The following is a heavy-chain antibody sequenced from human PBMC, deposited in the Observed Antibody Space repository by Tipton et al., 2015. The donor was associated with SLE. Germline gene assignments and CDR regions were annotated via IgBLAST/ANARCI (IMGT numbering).Heavy chain of an antibody. V-gene: IGHV4-39*01. CDR3: ARRLISFWGIIAN. Sequence: TLSLTCTVSGGSISSSSYYWGWIRRPPGKGLEWIGSVYYDGTTHYNSSLNSGVSIAVDTSMNQFSLKVTSVTVADTAIYYCARRLISFWGIIANWGQGTLVTVSS. J-gene: IGHJ4*02. CDR2: VYYDGTT. CDR1: GGSISSSSYY. D-gene: IGHD3-16*01.